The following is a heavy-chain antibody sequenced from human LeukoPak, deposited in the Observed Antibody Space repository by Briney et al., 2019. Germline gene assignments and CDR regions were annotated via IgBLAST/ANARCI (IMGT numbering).Heavy chain of an antibody. J-gene: IGHJ4*02. V-gene: IGHV4-34*01. CDR1: GGSFSGYY. Sequence: SETLSLTCAVYGGSFSGYYWTWIRQPPGKGLEWIGEINHSGNTNYNPSLKSRVTISVDTSKNQFSLKLSSVTAADTAVYYCARDLAYCSGGSCYPYYFDYWGQGTLVTVSS. D-gene: IGHD2-15*01. CDR3: ARDLAYCSGGSCYPYYFDY. CDR2: INHSGNT.